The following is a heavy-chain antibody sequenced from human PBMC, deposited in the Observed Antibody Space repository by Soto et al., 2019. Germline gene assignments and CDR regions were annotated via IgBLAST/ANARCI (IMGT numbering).Heavy chain of an antibody. Sequence: ASVKVSCKASGYTFTSYDITWVRQATGQGLEWMGWMNPNSGNTGYAQKFQGRVTMTRNTSISTAYMELSSLRSEDTAVYYCARDSWSDYYYYGMEVWGQGTPVTVSS. J-gene: IGHJ6*02. CDR1: GYTFTSYD. V-gene: IGHV1-8*01. CDR2: MNPNSGNT. D-gene: IGHD6-13*01. CDR3: ARDSWSDYYYYGMEV.